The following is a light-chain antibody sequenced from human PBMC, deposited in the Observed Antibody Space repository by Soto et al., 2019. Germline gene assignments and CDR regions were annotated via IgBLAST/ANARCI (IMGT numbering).Light chain of an antibody. CDR3: QYYGTSVFI. CDR1: QSLSRSS. Sequence: EIVLTQSPGPLSLSPGDRATLSCRSSQSLSRSSLAWYQQKPGQAPRLLIYAASTRATGIPDRFSGSGSGTAFTLTITRLEPEDIAVYYCQYYGTSVFILGGGTKVDIK. CDR2: AAS. V-gene: IGKV3-20*01. J-gene: IGKJ4*01.